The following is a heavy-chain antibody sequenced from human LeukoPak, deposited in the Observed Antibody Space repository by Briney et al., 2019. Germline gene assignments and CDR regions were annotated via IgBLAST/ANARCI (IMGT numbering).Heavy chain of an antibody. D-gene: IGHD1-7*01. J-gene: IGHJ5*02. Sequence: PGGSLRLSCAASGFTFRDYYMSWIRQAPGKGLEWVSYISSSGSTIYYADSVKGRFTISRDNAKNSLYLQMNSLRAEDTAVYYCARDDWNYVYGFDPWGQGTLVTVSS. CDR3: ARDDWNYVYGFDP. V-gene: IGHV3-11*04. CDR1: GFTFRDYY. CDR2: ISSSGSTI.